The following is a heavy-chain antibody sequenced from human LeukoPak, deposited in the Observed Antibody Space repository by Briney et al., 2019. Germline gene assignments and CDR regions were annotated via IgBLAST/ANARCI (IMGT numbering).Heavy chain of an antibody. V-gene: IGHV3-20*04. CDR1: GFIFDDYD. Sequence: GGSLRLSCAASGFIFDDYDMNWVRQAPGKGLEWVSHINWNGNTIGYGDSVKGRFTIYRDNAKNSLYLQMNSLRAEDTAFYYCARGLMGGYPYFENWGQGTLVTVSS. D-gene: IGHD3-22*01. CDR2: INWNGNTI. J-gene: IGHJ4*02. CDR3: ARGLMGGYPYFEN.